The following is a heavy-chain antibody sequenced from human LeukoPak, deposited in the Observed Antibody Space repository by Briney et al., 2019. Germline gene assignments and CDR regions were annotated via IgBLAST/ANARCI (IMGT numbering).Heavy chain of an antibody. V-gene: IGHV4-30-2*01. D-gene: IGHD4-17*01. Sequence: SETLSLTCAVSGGSISSGGYSWSWIRQPPGKGLEWIGYIYHSGSTYYNPSLKSRVTISVDRSKNQFSLKLSSVTAADTAVYYCARGRQMTTVNYFDYWGQGTLVTVSS. CDR1: GGSISSGGYS. J-gene: IGHJ4*02. CDR3: ARGRQMTTVNYFDY. CDR2: IYHSGST.